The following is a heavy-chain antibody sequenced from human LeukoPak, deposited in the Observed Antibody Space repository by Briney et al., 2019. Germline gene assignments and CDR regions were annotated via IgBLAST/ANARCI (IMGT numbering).Heavy chain of an antibody. CDR3: AKGGYYDILTGYPPPLYYMDV. CDR2: ISGSDAGT. V-gene: IGHV3-23*01. Sequence: PGGSLRLSCAASGFTFNNYAMSWVRQAPGKGLEWVSAISGSDAGTYYADSVKGRFTISRDNSKNTLYLQMNSLRAEDTAVYYCAKGGYYDILTGYPPPLYYMDVWGKGTTVTVSS. D-gene: IGHD3-9*01. CDR1: GFTFNNYA. J-gene: IGHJ6*03.